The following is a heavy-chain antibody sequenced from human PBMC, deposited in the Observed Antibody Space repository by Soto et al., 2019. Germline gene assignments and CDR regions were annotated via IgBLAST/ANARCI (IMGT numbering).Heavy chain of an antibody. V-gene: IGHV3-30*18. CDR1: GFTFSTYG. CDR2: ISYDGTNK. J-gene: IGHJ6*02. D-gene: IGHD4-17*01. CDR3: AKDLQSYGDYDYYCYGMDV. Sequence: QVQLVESGGGEVQPGRSLTISCAASGFTFSTYGMHWVRQTPGKGLEWVAVISYDGTNKFYSDSGKGRFTISRDNFKNTLTLQMNSLRADDTAVYSCAKDLQSYGDYDYYCYGMDVWCLGIRVTVSS.